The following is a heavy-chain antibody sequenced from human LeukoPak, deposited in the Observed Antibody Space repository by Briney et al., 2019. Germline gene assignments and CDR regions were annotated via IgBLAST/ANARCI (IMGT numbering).Heavy chain of an antibody. D-gene: IGHD2/OR15-2a*01. CDR1: GGSFSGYY. Sequence: SSETLSLTCAVYGGSFSGYYWSWIRQPPGKGLEWIGEINHSGSTNHNPSLKSRVTISVDTSKNQFSLKLSSVTAADTAVYYCAGHHPRNTVDFWGQGTLVTVSS. J-gene: IGHJ4*02. CDR3: AGHHPRNTVDF. V-gene: IGHV4-34*01. CDR2: INHSGST.